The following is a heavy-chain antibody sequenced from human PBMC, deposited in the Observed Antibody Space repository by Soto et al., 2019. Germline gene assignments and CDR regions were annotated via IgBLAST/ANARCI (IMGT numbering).Heavy chain of an antibody. CDR1: GFTFSSYE. Sequence: VQLVESGGDLVQPGGSLRLSCAASGFTFSSYEMNWVRQAPGKGLEWVSYISSTGTSMDYADSVKGRFTISRDNAKNSLFLQLNSLRDEDTAVYYCARETHFIDYWAQGTLVSVSA. CDR2: ISSTGTSM. CDR3: ARETHFIDY. V-gene: IGHV3-48*03. J-gene: IGHJ4*02.